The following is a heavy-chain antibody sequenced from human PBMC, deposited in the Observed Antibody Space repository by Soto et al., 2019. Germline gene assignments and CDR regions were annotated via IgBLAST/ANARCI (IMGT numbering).Heavy chain of an antibody. D-gene: IGHD1-26*01. CDR1: GGSISSYY. Sequence: QVQLQESGPGLVKPSETLSLTCTVSGGSISSYYWSWIRQPPGKGLEWIGYIYYSGSTNYKPSLXGXAXIXXDTSQNQSSLKLTSVTAADPAVYYCARRYGGNFDYWCQGTLVTVSS. J-gene: IGHJ4*02. CDR2: IYYSGST. CDR3: ARRYGGNFDY. V-gene: IGHV4-59*01.